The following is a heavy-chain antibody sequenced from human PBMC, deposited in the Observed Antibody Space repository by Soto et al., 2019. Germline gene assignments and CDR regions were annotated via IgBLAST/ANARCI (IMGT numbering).Heavy chain of an antibody. J-gene: IGHJ3*02. V-gene: IGHV4-34*01. D-gene: IGHD6-19*01. CDR2: IKHSGIS. CDR1: AGSFSHYY. Sequence: SETLSLTCALYAGSFSHYYWNWIRQSPGKGLEWIGKIKHSGISNYNPSLRSRASISVDMSKNQFSLRLTSVTAADTAVYYCARGGSSDWQVALDIWGQGTMVTVSS. CDR3: ARGGSSDWQVALDI.